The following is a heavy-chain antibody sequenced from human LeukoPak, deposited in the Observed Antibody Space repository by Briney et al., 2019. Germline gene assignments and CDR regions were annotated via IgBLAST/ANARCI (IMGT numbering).Heavy chain of an antibody. CDR1: GGSFSGLY. V-gene: IGHV4-34*01. Sequence: SETLSLTCAVYGGSFSGLYWSWIRQTPGRGLEWIAEINHSGMTKYNPSLKSRVTMSVDTSKSQFSLKLTSVTAADTAMYFCARGSRMTNIGVLNAADFWGQGTLVTVSS. CDR3: ARGSRMTNIGVLNAADF. J-gene: IGHJ4*02. CDR2: INHSGMT. D-gene: IGHD3-3*01.